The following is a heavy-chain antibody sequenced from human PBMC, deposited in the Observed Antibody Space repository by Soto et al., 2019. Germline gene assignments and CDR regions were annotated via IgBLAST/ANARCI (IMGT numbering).Heavy chain of an antibody. J-gene: IGHJ5*02. CDR2: IYYSGST. Sequence: ETLSLTCTVSCVSISSSSYYWGWSRHPPGKGLEWIGSIYYSGSTYYNPSLKSRVTISVDTSKNQFSLKLSSVTAADTAVYYCEREVYDFWSGYYKYKVWFDPWDQGTLVTVSS. D-gene: IGHD3-3*01. V-gene: IGHV4-39*02. CDR1: CVSISSSSYY. CDR3: EREVYDFWSGYYKYKVWFDP.